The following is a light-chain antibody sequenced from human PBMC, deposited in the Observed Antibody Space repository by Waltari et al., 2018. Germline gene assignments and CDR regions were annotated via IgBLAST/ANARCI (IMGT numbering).Light chain of an antibody. Sequence: QSVLTQPPSVSAAPGHKVPISCSGSSSNIGSCYVSCYQLLPGKGPKLLIYNDNQRPSGIPDRFSASKSGTSATLGITGLQTGDEADYYCGTWDYSLTAGVFGGGTKLTVL. V-gene: IGLV1-51*01. CDR1: SSNIGSCY. CDR2: NDN. J-gene: IGLJ2*01. CDR3: GTWDYSLTAGV.